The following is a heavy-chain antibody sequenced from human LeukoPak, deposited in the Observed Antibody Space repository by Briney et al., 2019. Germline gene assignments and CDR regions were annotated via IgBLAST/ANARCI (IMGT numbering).Heavy chain of an antibody. CDR2: IIPIFGTA. Sequence: GASVKVSCKASGGTFSSYAISWVRQAPGQGLEWMGGIIPIFGTANYAQKFQGRVTITADESTSTAYMELSSLRSEDTAVYYCARGEAYCGGDCYSDYYYYMDVWGKGTTVTISS. V-gene: IGHV1-69*13. J-gene: IGHJ6*03. D-gene: IGHD2-21*02. CDR1: GGTFSSYA. CDR3: ARGEAYCGGDCYSDYYYYMDV.